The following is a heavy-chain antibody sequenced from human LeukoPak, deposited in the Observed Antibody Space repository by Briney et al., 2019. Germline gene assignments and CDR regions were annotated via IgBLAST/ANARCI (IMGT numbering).Heavy chain of an antibody. CDR2: IYYSGST. V-gene: IGHV4-39*01. D-gene: IGHD3-10*01. J-gene: IGHJ3*02. Sequence: SETLSLTCTVSGGSISSSSYYWGWIRQPPGKGLEWIGSIYYSGSTYYNPSLKSRVTISVDTSKNQFSLKLSSVTAADTAVYYCARLVEKLSEGAFDIWGQGTMVTVST. CDR3: ARLVEKLSEGAFDI. CDR1: GGSISSSSYY.